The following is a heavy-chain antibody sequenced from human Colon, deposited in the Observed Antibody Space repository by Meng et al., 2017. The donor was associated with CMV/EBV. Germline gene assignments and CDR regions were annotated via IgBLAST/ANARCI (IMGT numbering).Heavy chain of an antibody. V-gene: IGHV3-23*01. CDR3: VRNDLDIQTNPSFDF. D-gene: IGHD5-18*01. Sequence: GGSLRLSCAASGFTFSNYAMSWVRQAPGKGLEWVSTITRGADSTFYADSVKGRFSISRDNAQDSLFLQMDSLRVEDTAIYYCVRNDLDIQTNPSFDFWGLGTLVTVSS. CDR2: ITRGADST. CDR1: GFTFSNYA. J-gene: IGHJ4*02.